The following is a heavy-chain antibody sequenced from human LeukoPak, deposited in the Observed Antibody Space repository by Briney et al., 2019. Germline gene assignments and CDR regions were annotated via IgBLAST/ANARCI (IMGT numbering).Heavy chain of an antibody. V-gene: IGHV4-61*02. J-gene: IGHJ4*02. CDR1: GGSISSSSYY. CDR3: ARDTGYYFGSGNYLYYFDY. D-gene: IGHD3-10*01. Sequence: SETLSLTCTVSGGSISSSSYYWSWIRQPAGKGLEWIGRMYTSGSTNYNPSLKCRVTMSVDTSKNQFSLKLSSVTAADTAVYYCARDTGYYFGSGNYLYYFDYWGQGTLVTVSS. CDR2: MYTSGST.